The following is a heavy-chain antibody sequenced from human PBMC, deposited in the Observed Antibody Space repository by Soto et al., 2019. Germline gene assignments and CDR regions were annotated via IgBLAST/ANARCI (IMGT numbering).Heavy chain of an antibody. CDR1: GGSSSSFTYY. V-gene: IGHV4-39*01. J-gene: IGHJ5*02. CDR3: ARRERYYGSPGWFDP. CDR2: VYYNENT. D-gene: IGHD3-10*01. Sequence: SETLSLTGSVSGGSSSSFTYYWGWILQPPGKGLEWIGTVYYNENTYYNPSLKSRVTITVDTAKNQFSLNLRSVTAADTAMYFCARRERYYGSPGWFDPWGPGTLVTVSS.